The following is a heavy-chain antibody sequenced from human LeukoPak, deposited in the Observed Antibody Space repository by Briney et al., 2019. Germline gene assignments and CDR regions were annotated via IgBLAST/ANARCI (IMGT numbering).Heavy chain of an antibody. D-gene: IGHD2-15*01. CDR1: GGSISSNDYY. Sequence: PSETLSLTCSVSGGSISSNDYYWGWIRQPPGKGLEWIGSIYYSGSTNNNPSLNSRVAISIDTSKNQFSLKLSSVTAADTAVYYCARDQALAATGYYYGMDVWGQGTTVTVSS. V-gene: IGHV4-39*07. CDR2: IYYSGST. J-gene: IGHJ6*02. CDR3: ARDQALAATGYYYGMDV.